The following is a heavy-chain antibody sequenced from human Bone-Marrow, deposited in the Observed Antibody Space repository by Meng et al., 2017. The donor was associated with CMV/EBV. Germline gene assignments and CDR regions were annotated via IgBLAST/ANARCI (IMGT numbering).Heavy chain of an antibody. CDR2: IYYSGST. CDR3: ASITIFGKYVDY. J-gene: IGHJ4*02. V-gene: IGHV4-39*07. D-gene: IGHD3-3*01. CDR1: DGSISSSSYY. Sequence: SETLSLTCTVSDGSISSSSYYWGWIRQPPGKGLEWIGSIYYSGSTYYNPSLKSRVTISVDTSKNQFSLKLSSVTAADTAVYYCASITIFGKYVDYWGQGTLVTVSS.